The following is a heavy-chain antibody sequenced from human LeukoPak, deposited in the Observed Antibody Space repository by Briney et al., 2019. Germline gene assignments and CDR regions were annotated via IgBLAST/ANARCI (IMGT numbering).Heavy chain of an antibody. CDR1: GFTFSSYA. CDR3: AKDRSSRYDFWSGSFSHYYYYMDV. CDR2: ISGGSA. V-gene: IGHV3-23*01. Sequence: GGSLRLSCAASGFTFSSYAMSWVRQAPGKGLEWVSAISGGSADYAYSVKGRVSISIDNSKNTLYLQMNSLRAEDTAVYYCAKDRSSRYDFWSGSFSHYYYYMDVWGKGTTVTVSS. D-gene: IGHD3-3*01. J-gene: IGHJ6*03.